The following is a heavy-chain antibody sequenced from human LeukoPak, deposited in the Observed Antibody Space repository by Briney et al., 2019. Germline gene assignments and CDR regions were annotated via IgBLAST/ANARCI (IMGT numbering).Heavy chain of an antibody. Sequence: GGSLRLSCAASGFTFSSCAMSWVRQAPGKGLEWVSAISGSGGSTYYADSVKGRFTISRDYSKNTLYLQMNSLRAEDTAVYYCAKKREIAVAADFDYWGQGTLVTVSS. CDR1: GFTFSSCA. D-gene: IGHD6-19*01. V-gene: IGHV3-23*01. J-gene: IGHJ4*02. CDR2: ISGSGGST. CDR3: AKKREIAVAADFDY.